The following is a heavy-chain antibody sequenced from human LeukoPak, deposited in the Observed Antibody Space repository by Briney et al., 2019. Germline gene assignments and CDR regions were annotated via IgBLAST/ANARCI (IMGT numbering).Heavy chain of an antibody. CDR3: ARNYYGSGSYYNGDHYYYYYGMDV. D-gene: IGHD3-10*01. CDR2: INPNSGGT. V-gene: IGHV1-2*04. Sequence: ASVKVSCKASGYTFTGYYMHWVRQAPGQGLEWMGWINPNSGGTNYAQKFQGWVTMTRDTSISTAYMELSRLRSDDTAVYYCARNYYGSGSYYNGDHYYYYYGMDVWGQGTTVTVSS. CDR1: GYTFTGYY. J-gene: IGHJ6*02.